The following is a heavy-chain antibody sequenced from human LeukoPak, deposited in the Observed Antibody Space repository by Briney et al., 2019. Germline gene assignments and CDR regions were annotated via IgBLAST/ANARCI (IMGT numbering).Heavy chain of an antibody. Sequence: SETLSLTCAVYGGSFSGYYWSWIRQPPGKGLEWIGEINHSGSTNYNPSLKSRVTISVDKSKNQFSLKLSSVTAADTAVYYCAREFWYYDILTGYPVPSQFDPWGQGTLVTVSS. CDR2: INHSGST. CDR3: AREFWYYDILTGYPVPSQFDP. V-gene: IGHV4-34*01. J-gene: IGHJ5*02. CDR1: GGSFSGYY. D-gene: IGHD3-9*01.